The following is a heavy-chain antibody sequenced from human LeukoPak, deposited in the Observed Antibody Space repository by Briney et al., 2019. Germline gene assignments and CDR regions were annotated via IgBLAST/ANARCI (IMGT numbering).Heavy chain of an antibody. D-gene: IGHD3-22*01. CDR2: MNPNSGNT. J-gene: IGHJ3*02. Sequence: GASVKVSCKASGYTFTSYDINWVRQATGQGLEWMGWMNPNSGNTGYAQKFQGRVTMTRNTSISTAYMELSSLRSEDTAVYYCAIDDSSGYHDAFDIWGQGTMVTVSS. CDR1: GYTFTSYD. CDR3: AIDDSSGYHDAFDI. V-gene: IGHV1-8*01.